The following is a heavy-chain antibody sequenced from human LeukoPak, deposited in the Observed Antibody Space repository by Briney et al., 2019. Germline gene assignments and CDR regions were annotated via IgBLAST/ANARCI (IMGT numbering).Heavy chain of an antibody. Sequence: GGSLRLSCAASGFTFSSYSMNWVRQAPGKGLEWVSSISSSSTYIYYADSVKGRFTISRDNAKNSLYLQMNSLRAKDTAVYYCARGDRSAWFGELSDYWGQGTLVTISS. CDR1: GFTFSSYS. CDR2: ISSSSTYI. V-gene: IGHV3-21*01. J-gene: IGHJ4*02. CDR3: ARGDRSAWFGELSDY. D-gene: IGHD3-10*01.